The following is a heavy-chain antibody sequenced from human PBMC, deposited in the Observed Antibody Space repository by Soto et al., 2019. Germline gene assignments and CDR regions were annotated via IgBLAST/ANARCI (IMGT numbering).Heavy chain of an antibody. V-gene: IGHV1-18*01. CDR1: GYTFNSYG. CDR2: ISAYNGNT. J-gene: IGHJ5*02. D-gene: IGHD1-7*01. Sequence: QVQLVQSGAEVKKPGASVKVSCKASGYTFNSYGISWVRQAPGQGLEWMGRISAYNGNTNYAQKLQGRVTMTTDTSTSTAYMELRSLRSDDTAMYYCARDRGYNWNYGWFDPWGQGTLVTVSS. CDR3: ARDRGYNWNYGWFDP.